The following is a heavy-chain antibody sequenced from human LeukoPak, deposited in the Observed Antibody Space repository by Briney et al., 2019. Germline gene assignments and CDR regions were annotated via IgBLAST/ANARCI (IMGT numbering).Heavy chain of an antibody. D-gene: IGHD3-10*01. CDR1: GYTFTSYG. J-gene: IGHJ5*02. Sequence: ASVKVSCTASGYTFTSYGISWVRQAPGQGLGWVGWISAYNGNTNYAQTLQGRVTMTTDTSTSTAYMELRSLRSDDTAVYYCARSYGSGSYSGTWGQGTLVTVSS. V-gene: IGHV1-18*01. CDR3: ARSYGSGSYSGT. CDR2: ISAYNGNT.